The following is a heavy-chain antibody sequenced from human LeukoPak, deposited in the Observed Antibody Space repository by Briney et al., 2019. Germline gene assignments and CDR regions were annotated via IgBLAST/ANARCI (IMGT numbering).Heavy chain of an antibody. CDR3: ARAPSADLARAFDY. J-gene: IGHJ4*02. V-gene: IGHV4-4*02. CDR1: GDSIDSSNW. CDR2: IDDTERT. D-gene: IGHD3-3*01. Sequence: SGTLSVTCAVSGDSIDSSNWWSGLRQPPGRGLEWIGAIDDTERTNYKPSLESRVTISVDKSKTPVSLKLSSVTAADTAVSFRARAPSADLARAFDYWSQGILVTVSS.